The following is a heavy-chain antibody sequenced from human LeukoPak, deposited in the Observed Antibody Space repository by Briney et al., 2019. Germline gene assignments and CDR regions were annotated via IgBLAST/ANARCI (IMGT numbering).Heavy chain of an antibody. D-gene: IGHD1-26*01. CDR1: GYSISSSYY. V-gene: IGHV4-61*01. J-gene: IGHJ4*02. CDR2: IYYSGST. Sequence: SETLSLTCTVSGYSISSSYYWSWIRQPPGKGLEWIGYIYYSGSTNYNPSLKSRVTISVDTSKNQFSLKLSSVTAADTAVYYCARDQVGATTGGFDYWGQGTLVTVSS. CDR3: ARDQVGATTGGFDY.